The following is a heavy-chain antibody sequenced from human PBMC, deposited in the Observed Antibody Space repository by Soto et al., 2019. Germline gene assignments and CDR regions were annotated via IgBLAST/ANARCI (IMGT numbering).Heavy chain of an antibody. CDR1: GFTFSSYS. J-gene: IGHJ5*02. V-gene: IGHV3-21*01. CDR3: ARDVVAAAGTAGFFENWFDP. CDR2: ISSSSSYI. Sequence: GGSLRLSCAASGFTFSSYSMNWVRQAPGKGLEWVSSISSSSSYIYYADSVKGRFTISRDNAKNSLYLQMNSLRAEDTAVYYCARDVVAAAGTAGFFENWFDPWGQGTLVTVSS. D-gene: IGHD6-13*01.